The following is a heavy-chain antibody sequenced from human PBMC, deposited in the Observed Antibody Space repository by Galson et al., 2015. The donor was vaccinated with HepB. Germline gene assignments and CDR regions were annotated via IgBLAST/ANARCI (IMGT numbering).Heavy chain of an antibody. J-gene: IGHJ4*02. Sequence: PVKVSCKASGYTFTSYAMNRVRQAPGQGLEWMGWINTNTGNPTYAQGFTGRFVFSLDTSVSTAYLQISSLKAEDTAVYYCARDSTMVRGVITPPYYFDYWGQGTLVTVSS. D-gene: IGHD3-10*01. CDR3: ARDSTMVRGVITPPYYFDY. CDR1: GYTFTSYA. CDR2: INTNTGNP. V-gene: IGHV7-4-1*02.